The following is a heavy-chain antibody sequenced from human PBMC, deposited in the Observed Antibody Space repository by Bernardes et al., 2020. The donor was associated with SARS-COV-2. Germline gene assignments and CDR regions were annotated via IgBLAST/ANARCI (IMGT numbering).Heavy chain of an antibody. CDR2: IIGNGGGT. V-gene: IGHV3-23*01. CDR1: GFSFNDYA. Sequence: GGSLRLSCAASGFSFNDYAMSWVRQVPGKGLEWVAGIIGNGGGTYSADSVKGRFTISRDISKNTLFLQMHSLRAEDTAVYFCAKDYPEKAGGSGEDSFFDYWGQGTLVTVSS. CDR3: AKDYPEKAGGSGEDSFFDY. J-gene: IGHJ4*02. D-gene: IGHD3-10*01.